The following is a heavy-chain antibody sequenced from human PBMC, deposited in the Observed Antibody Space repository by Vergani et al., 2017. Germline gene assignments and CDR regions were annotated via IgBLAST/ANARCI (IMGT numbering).Heavy chain of an antibody. CDR3: ARDMRLLYSRFD. V-gene: IGHV3-33*01. Sequence: QVQLVESGGGVVQPGRSLRLSCAASGFTFNQYGMHWVRQAPGKGLEWVAVTWYDGNNKQYADSVKGRFTITRDKSKSTMYLQMNSLRDEDTGVYYCARDMRLLYSRFD. J-gene: IGHJ2*01. CDR2: TWYDGNNK. CDR1: GFTFNQYG. D-gene: IGHD5-12*01.